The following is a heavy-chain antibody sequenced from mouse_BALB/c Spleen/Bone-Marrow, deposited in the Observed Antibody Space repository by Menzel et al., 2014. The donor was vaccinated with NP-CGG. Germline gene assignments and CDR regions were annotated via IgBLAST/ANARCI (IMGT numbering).Heavy chain of an antibody. CDR1: GFNIKDTY. D-gene: IGHD1-1*01. CDR2: IDPANGNT. V-gene: IGHV14-3*02. Sequence: VQLQQPGAELVKPGASVKLSCTASGFNIKDTYMHWVKQRPEQGLEWIGRIDPANGNTNYDPRFQGKATITADISSNTAYPQRSSLTSEDTAVYYRARYGGRYYAMDYWGQGTSVTVSS. J-gene: IGHJ4*01. CDR3: ARYGGRYYAMDY.